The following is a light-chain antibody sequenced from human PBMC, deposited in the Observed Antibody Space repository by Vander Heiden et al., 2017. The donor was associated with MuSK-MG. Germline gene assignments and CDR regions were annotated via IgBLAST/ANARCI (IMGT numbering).Light chain of an antibody. CDR2: TAS. Sequence: DIQMTQSPSSLSASVGDRVTITCRASQSINSYLNWYQQKPGRAPNLLIYTASNLQSGVPSRISGSGSATDFTLTISSLEPEDFATYYCQQSYSEPYTFGRGTKLEIK. CDR1: QSINSY. V-gene: IGKV1-39*01. J-gene: IGKJ2*01. CDR3: QQSYSEPYT.